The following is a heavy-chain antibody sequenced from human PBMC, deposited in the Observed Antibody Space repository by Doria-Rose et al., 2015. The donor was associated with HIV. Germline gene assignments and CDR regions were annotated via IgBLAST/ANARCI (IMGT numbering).Heavy chain of an antibody. V-gene: IGHV4-34*01. J-gene: IGHJ3*02. D-gene: IGHD7-27*01. CDR1: GGSFSGNY. CDR3: ASSDLTGDFGFHI. Sequence: QAQPQQWDAGLLKPSETLSLTCAVYGGSFSGNYWSWIRQPPGQGLEWIGEITHSGITNYNPSLKSRLTISVDTSKNQFSLKLNSVTAADTAVYYCASSDLTGDFGFHIWGQGTTVTVSS. CDR2: ITHSGIT.